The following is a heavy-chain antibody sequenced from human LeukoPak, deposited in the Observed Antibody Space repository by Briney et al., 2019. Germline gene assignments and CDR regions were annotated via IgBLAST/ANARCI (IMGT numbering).Heavy chain of an antibody. D-gene: IGHD3-3*01. CDR3: ARDVITIFGVVTRP. J-gene: IGHJ5*02. Sequence: SQALSLTCTVSGGSISSGDYYWSWIRQPPGKGLEWIGYIYYSGSTYYNPSLKSRVTISVDTFKNQFSLKLSSVTAADTAVYYCARDVITIFGVVTRPWGQGTLVTVSS. CDR1: GGSISSGDYY. CDR2: IYYSGST. V-gene: IGHV4-30-4*08.